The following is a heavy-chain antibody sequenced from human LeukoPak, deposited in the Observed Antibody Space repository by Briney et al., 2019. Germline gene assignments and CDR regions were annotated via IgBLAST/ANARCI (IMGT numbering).Heavy chain of an antibody. CDR1: GFTFSSYA. CDR2: ISYDGSNK. V-gene: IGHV3-30*04. J-gene: IGHJ4*02. Sequence: GVLRLSCAASGFTFSSYAMHWVRQAPGKGLEWVAVISYDGSNKYYADSVKGRFTISRDNSKNTLYLQMNSLRAEDTAVYYCARDQETAMVFDYWGQGTLVTVSS. D-gene: IGHD5-18*01. CDR3: ARDQETAMVFDY.